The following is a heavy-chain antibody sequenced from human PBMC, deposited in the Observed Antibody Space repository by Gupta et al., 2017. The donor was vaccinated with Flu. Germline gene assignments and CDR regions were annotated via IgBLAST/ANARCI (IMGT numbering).Heavy chain of an antibody. D-gene: IGHD4-17*01. CDR3: ARGMTPLTPGADY. CDR2: INPYSGGT. V-gene: IGHV1-2*02. J-gene: IGHJ4*02. Sequence: QVQLVQSGAEMRKPGASVKVSCKTSGYAFTDLYIHWVRQAPGQGLEWMGWINPYSGGTNYAEKFQGRVTMTRETAFNTCYMELRRLRSDDTAVYYCARGMTPLTPGADYWGQGTLVTVSS. CDR1: GYAFTDLY.